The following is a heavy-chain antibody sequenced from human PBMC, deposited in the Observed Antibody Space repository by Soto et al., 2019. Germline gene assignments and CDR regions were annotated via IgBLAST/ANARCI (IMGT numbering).Heavy chain of an antibody. CDR1: GFTFSDYD. D-gene: IGHD6-19*01. CDR2: INTLSSAI. J-gene: IGHJ4*02. Sequence: GGSLRLSCAGSGFTFSDYDMTLIRQAPGKGLEWVSYINTLSSAIYYADSVKGRFTISRDNAKNSLYLQMNSLRAEDTAVYYCARRLQWQLRPLDSWGRGTLVTVSS. V-gene: IGHV3-11*01. CDR3: ARRLQWQLRPLDS.